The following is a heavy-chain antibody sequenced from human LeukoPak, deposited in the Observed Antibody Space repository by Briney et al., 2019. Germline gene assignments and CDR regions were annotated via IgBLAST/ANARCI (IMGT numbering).Heavy chain of an antibody. CDR2: ISESGGST. D-gene: IGHD3-22*01. J-gene: IGHJ4*02. V-gene: IGHV3-23*01. Sequence: GGSLRLSCVVSGITLSNYGMSWVRQAPGKGLEWVSGISESGGSTNYADSVKGRFIISRDNSKNTLYLQMNSLRAEDTAVYYCARDARTVGITMIVVGFDYWGQGTLVTVSS. CDR3: ARDARTVGITMIVVGFDY. CDR1: GITLSNYG.